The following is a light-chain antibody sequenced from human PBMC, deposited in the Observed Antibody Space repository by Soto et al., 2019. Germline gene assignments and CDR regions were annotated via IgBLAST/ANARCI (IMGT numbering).Light chain of an antibody. CDR2: DVS. CDR1: SSNIGSYNY. CDR3: NSYTSSSTFV. J-gene: IGLJ1*01. V-gene: IGLV2-14*01. Sequence: QSALNKPASVCGSPWQAVAIPCTGTSSNIGSYNYVSWYQQHPGKAPKLMIYDVSNRPSGISNRFSGSKSGNTASLTISGLQAEDEADYFCNSYTSSSTFVFGTGTKVTVL.